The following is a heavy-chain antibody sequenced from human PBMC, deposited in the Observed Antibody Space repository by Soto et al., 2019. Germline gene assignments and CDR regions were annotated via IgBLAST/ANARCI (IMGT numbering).Heavy chain of an antibody. CDR2: ISAHNGNT. CDR1: GYTFTIYG. CDR3: ARVGVDAAVPDTSDP. V-gene: IGHV1-18*01. Sequence: ASVKVSCKASGYTFTIYGINWVRQAPGQGLEWMGWISAHNGNTNYAQKLQGRVTMTTDTSTTTAYMEVRSLRPDDTGVYYCARVGVDAAVPDTSDPWGQGTLVTVSS. D-gene: IGHD5-18*01. J-gene: IGHJ5*02.